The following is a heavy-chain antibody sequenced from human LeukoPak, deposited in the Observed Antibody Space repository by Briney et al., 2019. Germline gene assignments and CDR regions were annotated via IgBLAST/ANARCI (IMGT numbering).Heavy chain of an antibody. D-gene: IGHD3-3*02. CDR2: IYPGDSET. J-gene: IGHJ5*02. CDR3: ARRLAEWQSWFDP. CDR1: GYKFPDYW. V-gene: IGHV5-51*01. Sequence: GESLKISCKGSGYKFPDYWIAWVRQMPGRGLECMGIIYPGDSETTYNPSFQGHVTISADKSTNTAYLQWNSLKASDSGMYYCARRLAEWQSWFDPWGQGTPVTVSS.